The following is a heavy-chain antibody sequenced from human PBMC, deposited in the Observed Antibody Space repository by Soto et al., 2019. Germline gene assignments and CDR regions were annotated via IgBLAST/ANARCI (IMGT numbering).Heavy chain of an antibody. V-gene: IGHV3-30-3*01. J-gene: IGHJ4*02. Sequence: QVQLVESGGGVVQPGTSLRLACAASGFAVSSYSVHWVRQAPGKGLEWVAAMSRAGNSRYFADSVKGRFTISRDTSKNTWSPQINSMRPDDSAVYHCTRGGSVIANDEFEHWGQGTQVTVSS. CDR3: TRGGSVIANDEFEH. CDR2: MSRAGNSR. CDR1: GFAVSSYS. D-gene: IGHD2-21*01.